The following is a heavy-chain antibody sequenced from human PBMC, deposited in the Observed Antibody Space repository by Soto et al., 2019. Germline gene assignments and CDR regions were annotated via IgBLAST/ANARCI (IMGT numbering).Heavy chain of an antibody. D-gene: IGHD3-22*01. V-gene: IGHV1-69*01. CDR3: ASTYYYDSSGYSYYFDY. Sequence: QVQLVQSGAEVKKPGSSVKVSCKASGGTFSSYAISWVRQAPGQGLEWMGGIIPIFGTANYAQKFQGRVKITADESTSTAYMELSSLRSEDTAVYYCASTYYYDSSGYSYYFDYWGQGTLVTVSS. J-gene: IGHJ4*02. CDR2: IIPIFGTA. CDR1: GGTFSSYA.